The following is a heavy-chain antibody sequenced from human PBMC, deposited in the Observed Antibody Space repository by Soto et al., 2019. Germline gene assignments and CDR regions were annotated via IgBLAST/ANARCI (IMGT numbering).Heavy chain of an antibody. CDR2: ISASGGNT. Sequence: PGGSLRLSCAASGFTFSSYAMTWVRQAPGKGLEWVSVISASGGNTYNADSVKGRFSISRDKSKNTLFLQMNSLRADDTAVYYCARGGDYFDYWGQGTLVTVSS. D-gene: IGHD3-10*01. V-gene: IGHV3-23*01. CDR3: ARGGDYFDY. J-gene: IGHJ4*02. CDR1: GFTFSSYA.